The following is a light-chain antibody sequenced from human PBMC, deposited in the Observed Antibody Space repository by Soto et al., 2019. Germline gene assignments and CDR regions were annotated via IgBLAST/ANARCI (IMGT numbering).Light chain of an antibody. CDR1: QSISSY. CDR3: QQANSIPRT. Sequence: DIQMTQSPSSLSASVGDRVTITCRASQSISSYLNWYHQKPVRAAKRLIYSGSCMQSGGPSRLCGSGSGTDDSLTISSLQAEEFATDYCQQANSIPRTFGGGTKVDIK. CDR2: SGS. V-gene: IGKV1-39*01. J-gene: IGKJ4*01.